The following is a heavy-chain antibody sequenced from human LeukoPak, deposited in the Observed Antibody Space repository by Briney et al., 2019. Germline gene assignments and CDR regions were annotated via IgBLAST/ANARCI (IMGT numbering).Heavy chain of an antibody. J-gene: IGHJ5*02. Sequence: SETLSLTCAVYGGSFSGYYWSWIRRPPGKGLEWIGYTYLSGSTNYNPSLKSRVTISIDTSKNQFSLKLTSVTAADTAVYYCVREYGNHFGWFDPWGQGTLVTVSS. V-gene: IGHV4-59*13. CDR3: VREYGNHFGWFDP. D-gene: IGHD4-23*01. CDR2: TYLSGST. CDR1: GGSFSGYY.